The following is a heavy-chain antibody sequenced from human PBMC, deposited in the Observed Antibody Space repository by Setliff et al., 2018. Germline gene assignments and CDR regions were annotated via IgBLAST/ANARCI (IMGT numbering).Heavy chain of an antibody. D-gene: IGHD3-22*01. Sequence: LSLTCAVYGGSFSGYYWSWIRQPPGKGLEWIGSIYHNGNSYYNPSLKSRVTISVDTSKNQFSLKLSSVTAADTAVYYCAREAGYYDSSGPVRVPYYYYMDVWGKGTTVTVSS. V-gene: IGHV4-34*09. J-gene: IGHJ6*03. CDR2: IYHNGNS. CDR1: GGSFSGYY. CDR3: AREAGYYDSSGPVRVPYYYYMDV.